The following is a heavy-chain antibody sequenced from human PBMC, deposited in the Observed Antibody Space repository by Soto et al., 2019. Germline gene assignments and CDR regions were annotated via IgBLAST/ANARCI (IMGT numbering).Heavy chain of an antibody. CDR3: ARRNELLWFGELLTDAFDI. CDR1: GGSISSYY. D-gene: IGHD3-10*01. CDR2: IYYSGST. Sequence: SETLSLTCTVSGGSISSYYWSWIRQPPGKGLEWIGYIYYSGSTNYNPSLKSRVTISVDTSKNQFSLKLSSVTAADTAVYYCARRNELLWFGELLTDAFDIWGQGTMVTVSS. V-gene: IGHV4-59*08. J-gene: IGHJ3*02.